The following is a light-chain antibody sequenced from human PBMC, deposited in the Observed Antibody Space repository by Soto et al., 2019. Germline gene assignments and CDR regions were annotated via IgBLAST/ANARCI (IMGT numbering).Light chain of an antibody. CDR1: SSDDGGYDY. V-gene: IGLV2-8*01. J-gene: IGLJ1*01. Sequence: QSALTQPPSASGSPGQSVAISCTGTSSDDGGYDYVSWYQQHPGKAPKLMIYDVSKRPSGVPDRFSGSKSGNTASLTVSGLQAEDEADYYCSSYAGTYIVFGTGTKLTVL. CDR3: SSYAGTYIV. CDR2: DVS.